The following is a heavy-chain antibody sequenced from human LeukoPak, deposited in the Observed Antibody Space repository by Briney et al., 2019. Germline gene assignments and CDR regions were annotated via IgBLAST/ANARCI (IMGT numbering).Heavy chain of an antibody. CDR1: GGSFSGYY. CDR2: IFYTGST. V-gene: IGHV4-59*01. CDR3: ARIHSSGWDHYYYYYMDV. J-gene: IGHJ6*03. D-gene: IGHD6-19*01. Sequence: SETLSLTCAVYGGSFSGYYWSWIRQPPGKGLEWIGYIFYTGSTNYNPSLKSRVTISVLTSKNRFSLKLSSVTAADTAVYYCARIHSSGWDHYYYYYMDVWGKGTAVTISS.